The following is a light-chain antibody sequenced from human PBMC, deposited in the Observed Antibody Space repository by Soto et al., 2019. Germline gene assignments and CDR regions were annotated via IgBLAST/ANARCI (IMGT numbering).Light chain of an antibody. J-gene: IGLJ1*01. CDR1: SXDVGGYNY. Sequence: QSVLTQPASVSGSPGQSITISCTGTSXDVGGYNYICWYQHHPGKAPKLIISEVSNRPSGVSDHFSGSKSGNTASLTISGLQPEDEADYYCTSFTSSTTYVFGTGTKVTLL. CDR2: EVS. CDR3: TSFTSSTTYV. V-gene: IGLV2-14*01.